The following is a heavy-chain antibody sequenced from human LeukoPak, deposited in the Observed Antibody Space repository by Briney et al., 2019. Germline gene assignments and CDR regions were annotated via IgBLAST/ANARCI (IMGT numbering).Heavy chain of an antibody. Sequence: RGSGPTLVNPTQTLTLTCTFSGFSLSTSGMRVSWILQPPGKALEWLARIDWDDDKFYSTSLKTRLTISKDTSKNQVVLTMTNMDPVDTATYYCARTIVGATIFDYWGQGTLVTVSS. V-gene: IGHV2-70*17. D-gene: IGHD1-26*01. CDR2: IDWDDDK. CDR1: GFSLSTSGMR. CDR3: ARTIVGATIFDY. J-gene: IGHJ4*02.